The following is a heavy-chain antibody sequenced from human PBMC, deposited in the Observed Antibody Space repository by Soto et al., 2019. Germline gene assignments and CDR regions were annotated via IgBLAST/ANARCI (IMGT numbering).Heavy chain of an antibody. V-gene: IGHV1-2*02. J-gene: IGHJ4*02. D-gene: IGHD4-17*01. CDR2: INPNSGAT. CDR1: GYTFTGYY. CDR3: ARDTRIRRFDY. Sequence: QVQLVQSGAEVKKPGASVKVSCKASGYTFTGYYMHWVRQAPGQGLEWMGWINPNSGATNYAQKFQGRVTMTRDTSISTAYMELSRLRSDDTAVYYCARDTRIRRFDYWGQGTLVTVSS.